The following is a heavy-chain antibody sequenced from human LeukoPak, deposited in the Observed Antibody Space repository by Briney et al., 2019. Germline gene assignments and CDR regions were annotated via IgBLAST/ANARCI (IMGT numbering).Heavy chain of an antibody. CDR2: IWYDGSNK. D-gene: IGHD6-19*01. Sequence: GGSLRLSCAASGFTFSSYGMHWVRQAPGKGLEWVAVIWYDGSNKYYADSVKGRFTISRDNSKNTLYLQMNSLRAEDTAVYYCASGSSGWFYYYYGMDVWGQGTTVTVSS. CDR1: GFTFSSYG. J-gene: IGHJ6*02. CDR3: ASGSSGWFYYYYGMDV. V-gene: IGHV3-30*19.